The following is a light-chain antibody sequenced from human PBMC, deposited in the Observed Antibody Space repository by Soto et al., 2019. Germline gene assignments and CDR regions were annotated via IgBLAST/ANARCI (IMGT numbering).Light chain of an antibody. CDR3: AAWDDSLSGAV. J-gene: IGLJ7*01. Sequence: QSVLTQPPSASGTPGQRVTISCSGSSSNIGSNYVYWYQQLPGTAPKLLIYRNNQRPSGVPDRFSGSKSGTSASLAISGLRSEDEADYYCAAWDDSLSGAVFGGGTQLNVL. CDR2: RNN. V-gene: IGLV1-47*01. CDR1: SSNIGSNY.